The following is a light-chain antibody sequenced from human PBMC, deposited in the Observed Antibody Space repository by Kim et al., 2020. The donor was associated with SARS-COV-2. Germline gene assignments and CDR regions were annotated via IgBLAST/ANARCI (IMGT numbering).Light chain of an antibody. CDR2: GND. V-gene: IGLV1-44*01. CDR1: SSNSGINP. J-gene: IGLJ3*02. CDR3: ATWDDSLNGLV. Sequence: IYCSRSSSNSGINPLNWYLQLPTMAPQLLICGNDHPPSGVPDRFSGCKSGTAASLAIGGLQSEDEGHYYCATWDDSLNGLVFGGGTQLTVL.